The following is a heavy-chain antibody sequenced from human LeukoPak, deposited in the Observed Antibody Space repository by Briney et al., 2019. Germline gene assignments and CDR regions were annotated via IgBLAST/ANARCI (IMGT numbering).Heavy chain of an antibody. CDR1: GGSISTGSISSYY. CDR3: ARGAPSDY. V-gene: IGHV4-4*07. CDR2: IYTSGTT. J-gene: IGHJ4*02. Sequence: PSETLSLTCTVSGGSISTGSISSYYWSWVRQPAGKGLEWIGRIYTSGTTNYNPSLKNRVTMSVDTSKNQFSLKLNSVTAADTAVYYCARGAPSDYWGQGSLVTVSS.